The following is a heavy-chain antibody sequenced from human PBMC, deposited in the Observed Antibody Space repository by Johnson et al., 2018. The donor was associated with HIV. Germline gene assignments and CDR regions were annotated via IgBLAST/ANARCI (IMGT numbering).Heavy chain of an antibody. CDR2: ISSSGTTL. CDR1: GFSFSTYE. V-gene: IGHV3-48*03. Sequence: VQLVESGGGLVQPGGSLRLSCVASGFSFSTYEMNWVRQVPGKGLEWLSYISSSGTTLYYADSVEGRLTISRDNAKNSLYLQMNSLRAEDTALYYCARDRRNYHDSSGYPDYEAFDIWGQGTILTVSS. J-gene: IGHJ3*02. CDR3: ARDRRNYHDSSGYPDYEAFDI. D-gene: IGHD3-22*01.